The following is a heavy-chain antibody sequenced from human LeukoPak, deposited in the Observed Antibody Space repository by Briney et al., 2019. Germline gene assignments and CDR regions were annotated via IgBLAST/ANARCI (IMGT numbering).Heavy chain of an antibody. V-gene: IGHV4-30-4*08. Sequence: KTSETLSLTCTVSGGSISSGDYYWSWIRQPPGKGLEWIGYIYYSGSTYYNPSLKSRVTISVDTSKNQFSLKLSSVTAADTAVYYCARAITMVRGVTSDAFDIWGQGTMVTVSS. CDR1: GGSISSGDYY. J-gene: IGHJ3*02. CDR2: IYYSGST. CDR3: ARAITMVRGVTSDAFDI. D-gene: IGHD3-10*01.